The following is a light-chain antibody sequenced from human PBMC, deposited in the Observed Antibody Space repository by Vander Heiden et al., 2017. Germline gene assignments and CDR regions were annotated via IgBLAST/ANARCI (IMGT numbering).Light chain of an antibody. CDR3: QQYNSYSRT. J-gene: IGKJ4*01. V-gene: IGKV1-5*03. Sequence: QMPQSPSTLSASVGDRVTITCRASQSMSSWLAWYQQKPGKAPKLLIYKASSLESGVPSRFSGSGSGTEFTLTISSLQPDDFATYYCQQYNSYSRTFGGGTKVEIK. CDR1: QSMSSW. CDR2: KAS.